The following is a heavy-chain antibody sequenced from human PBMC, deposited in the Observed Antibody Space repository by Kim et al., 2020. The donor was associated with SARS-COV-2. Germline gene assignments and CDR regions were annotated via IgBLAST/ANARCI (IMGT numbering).Heavy chain of an antibody. CDR3: ARGQQPYYDFWSGYYLDYYYYYMDV. J-gene: IGHJ6*03. CDR2: MNPNSGNT. CDR1: GYTFTSYD. Sequence: ASVKVSCKASGYTFTSYDINWVRQATGQGLEWMGWMNPNSGNTGYAQKFQGRVTMTRNTSISTAYMELSSLRSEDTAVYYCARGQQPYYDFWSGYYLDYYYYYMDVWGKGTTVTVSS. D-gene: IGHD3-3*01. V-gene: IGHV1-8*01.